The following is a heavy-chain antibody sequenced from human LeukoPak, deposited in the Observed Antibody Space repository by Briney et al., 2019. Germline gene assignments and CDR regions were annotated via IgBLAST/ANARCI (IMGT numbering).Heavy chain of an antibody. CDR1: GVSTNTYYY. CDR2: VDYSGRT. Sequence: TSVTLSLTCTVSGVSTNTYYYWSWIRQPPGKGLEWIGYVDYSGRTKYSPSLKSRVTISVDTSKYQFSLEVSSVTAADTAVYYCATNIPTPTTSPPLGYWGQGTLVTVSS. V-gene: IGHV4-59*08. CDR3: ATNIPTPTTSPPLGY. J-gene: IGHJ4*02. D-gene: IGHD1-26*01.